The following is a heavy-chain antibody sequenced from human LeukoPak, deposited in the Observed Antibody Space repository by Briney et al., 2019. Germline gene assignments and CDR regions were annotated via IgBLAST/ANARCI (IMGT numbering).Heavy chain of an antibody. J-gene: IGHJ6*02. CDR1: GWSFSGYY. CDR3: ARRTDCSSTSCYRTSYYGMDV. CDR2: IKHSGST. D-gene: IGHD2-2*01. Sequence: SETLSLTCAVYGWSFSGYYWSWIRQPPGKGLEWIGEIKHSGSTNYNPSLKSRVTISVDTSKNQFSLKLSSVTAADTAVYYCARRTDCSSTSCYRTSYYGMDVWGQGTTVTVSS. V-gene: IGHV4-34*01.